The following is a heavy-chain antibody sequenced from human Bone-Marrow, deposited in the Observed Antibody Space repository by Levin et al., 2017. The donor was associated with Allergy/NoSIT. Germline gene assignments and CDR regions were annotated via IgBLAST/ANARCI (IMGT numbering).Heavy chain of an antibody. V-gene: IGHV3-48*01. J-gene: IGHJ4*02. D-gene: IGHD2-15*01. CDR2: ISTRGSII. CDR3: ARERGYCSGGNCYHPAVYFDC. CDR1: GFTFSSFG. Sequence: GESLKISCAASGFTFSSFGMNWVRQSPGKGLEWVSYISTRGSIIYYADSVKGRFTISRDNAKKLLYLQMNGLRVEDTAVYYCARERGYCSGGNCYHPAVYFDCWGQGTLVTVSS.